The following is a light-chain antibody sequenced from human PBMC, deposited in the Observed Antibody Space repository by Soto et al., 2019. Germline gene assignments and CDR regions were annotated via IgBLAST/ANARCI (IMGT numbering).Light chain of an antibody. CDR1: QSVSSN. CDR3: QQYNNWPPIT. J-gene: IGKJ5*01. V-gene: IGKV3D-15*01. CDR2: GAS. Sequence: EIVITPSPTALSVTPGERATLSCRPSQSVSSNLAWCQQKPGQAPRLLIYGASTRATGIPARFSGSGSGTEFTLTISSLQSEDFAVYYCQQYNNWPPITFAQGTRLEIK.